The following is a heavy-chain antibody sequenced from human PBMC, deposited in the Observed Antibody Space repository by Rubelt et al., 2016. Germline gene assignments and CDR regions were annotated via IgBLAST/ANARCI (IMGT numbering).Heavy chain of an antibody. J-gene: IGHJ4*02. CDR2: IYYSGST. CDR1: GGSISSSGYY. D-gene: IGHD3-3*01. CDR3: ARGRFLEWLPPDY. Sequence: QLQLQESGPGLVKPSETLSLTCTVSGGSISSSGYYWGWIRQPPGKGLEWIGSIYYSGSTYYNPSLKSRGTISVDTSKNQFSLKLSSVTAADTAVYYCARGRFLEWLPPDYWGQGTLVTVSS. V-gene: IGHV4-39*01.